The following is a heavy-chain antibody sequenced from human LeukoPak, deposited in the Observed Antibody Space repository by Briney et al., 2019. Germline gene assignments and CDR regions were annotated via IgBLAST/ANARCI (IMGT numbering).Heavy chain of an antibody. V-gene: IGHV3-48*01. J-gene: IGHJ4*02. CDR2: ISSSSSAI. CDR1: EFTFSSYS. Sequence: GGSLRLSCAASEFTFSSYSMNWVRQAPGKGLEWVSYISSSSSAIYYADSVKGRFTISRDNAKNSLYLQMNSLRAEDTAVYYCARVGVRFDYWGQGTLVTVSS. CDR3: ARVGVRFDY. D-gene: IGHD3-16*02.